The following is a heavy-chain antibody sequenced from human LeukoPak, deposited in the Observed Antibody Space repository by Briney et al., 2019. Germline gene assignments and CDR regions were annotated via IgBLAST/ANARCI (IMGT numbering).Heavy chain of an antibody. CDR2: IIPIFGTA. CDR1: GGTFSSYA. V-gene: IGHV1-69*13. Sequence: GASVKVSCKASGGTFSSYAISWVRQAPGQGLEWMGGIIPIFGTANYAQKFQGRVTITADESTSTAYMELSSLRSEDTAVYYCAWTVSGYSYAFDYWGQGTLVTVSS. D-gene: IGHD5-18*01. J-gene: IGHJ4*02. CDR3: AWTVSGYSYAFDY.